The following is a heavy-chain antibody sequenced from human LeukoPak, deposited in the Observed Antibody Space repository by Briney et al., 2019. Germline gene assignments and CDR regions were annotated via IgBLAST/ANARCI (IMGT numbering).Heavy chain of an antibody. D-gene: IGHD3-16*01. CDR3: ARDYVLGSGMDV. CDR2: ISSSSSYI. CDR1: GFTFSSYS. Sequence: GFLRLSCAASGFTFSSYSMNWVRQAPGKGLEWVSSISSSSSYIYYADSVKGRFTISRDNAKNSLYLQMNSLRAEDTAVYYCARDYVLGSGMDVWGQGTTVTVSS. J-gene: IGHJ6*02. V-gene: IGHV3-21*01.